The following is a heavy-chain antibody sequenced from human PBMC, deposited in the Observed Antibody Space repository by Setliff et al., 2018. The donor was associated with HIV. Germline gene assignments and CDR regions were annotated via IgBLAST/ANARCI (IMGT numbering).Heavy chain of an antibody. Sequence: ASVKVPCKASGYTFTDYYMHWVQQAPGKGLEWMGRVDPKNGKTLYAENLRGRITITADTSTDTAYMELNSLRSEDTAMYYCATLDYYGSQAYNLALYYWGQGTLVTVTS. J-gene: IGHJ4*02. V-gene: IGHV1-69-2*01. D-gene: IGHD3-10*01. CDR2: VDPKNGKT. CDR1: GYTFTDYY. CDR3: ATLDYYGSQAYNLALYY.